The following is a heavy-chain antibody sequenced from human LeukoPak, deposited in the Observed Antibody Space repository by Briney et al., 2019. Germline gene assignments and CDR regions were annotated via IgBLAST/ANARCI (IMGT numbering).Heavy chain of an antibody. CDR2: INPNSGGT. V-gene: IGHV1-2*02. CDR3: ARVGITIFGVNYYGMDV. CDR1: GCTFTGYY. J-gene: IGHJ6*02. D-gene: IGHD3-3*01. Sequence: GASVKVSCKASGCTFTGYYMHWVRQAPGQGLERMGWINPNSGGTNYAQKFQGRVTMTRDTSISTAYMELSRLRSDDTAVYYCARVGITIFGVNYYGMDVWGQGTTVTVSS.